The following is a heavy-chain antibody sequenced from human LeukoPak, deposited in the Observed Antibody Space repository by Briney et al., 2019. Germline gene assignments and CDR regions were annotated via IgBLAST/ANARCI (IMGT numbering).Heavy chain of an antibody. J-gene: IGHJ4*02. CDR3: ARDGYSGYDSFDY. CDR2: ISGSGIK. CDR1: RFTFRSYE. D-gene: IGHD5-12*01. Sequence: GGSLRLSCAASRFTFRSYEMNWVPQAPGKGLEWVSYISGSGIKHYADSVKGRFTISRDNAKNSLYLQMNSLRAEDTAVYYCARDGYSGYDSFDYWGQGTLVTVSS. V-gene: IGHV3-48*03.